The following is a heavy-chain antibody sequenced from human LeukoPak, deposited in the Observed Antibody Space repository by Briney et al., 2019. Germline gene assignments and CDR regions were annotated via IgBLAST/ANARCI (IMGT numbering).Heavy chain of an antibody. CDR3: ARDLFIGYCSGGSCSRGDY. Sequence: ASVKVSCKASGYTFTSYGISWVRQAPGQGLEWMGWISAYNGNTNYAQKLQGRVTMTTDTSTSTAYMELRSLRSDDTAVYYCARDLFIGYCSGGSCSRGDYWGQGTLVTVSS. CDR1: GYTFTSYG. V-gene: IGHV1-18*01. CDR2: ISAYNGNT. J-gene: IGHJ4*02. D-gene: IGHD2-15*01.